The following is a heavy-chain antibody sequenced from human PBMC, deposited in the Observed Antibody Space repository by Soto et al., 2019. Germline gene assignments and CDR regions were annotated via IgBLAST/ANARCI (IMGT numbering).Heavy chain of an antibody. Sequence: PSETLSLTCAVYGGSFSGYYCSWIRQPPGKGLEWIGEINHSGSTNYNPSLKSRVTISVDTSKNQFSLKLSSVTAADTAVYYCARGESGYSGYANWFDPWGQGTLVTVSS. CDR1: GGSFSGYY. CDR2: INHSGST. CDR3: ARGESGYSGYANWFDP. V-gene: IGHV4-34*01. J-gene: IGHJ5*02. D-gene: IGHD5-12*01.